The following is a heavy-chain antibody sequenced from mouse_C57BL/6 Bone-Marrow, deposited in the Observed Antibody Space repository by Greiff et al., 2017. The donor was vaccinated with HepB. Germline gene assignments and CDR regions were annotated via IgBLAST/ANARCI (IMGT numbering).Heavy chain of an antibody. D-gene: IGHD1-1*01. CDR1: GYTFTSYW. Sequence: QVQLQQPGAELVKPGASVKMSCKASGYTFTSYWITWVKQRPGQGLEWIGDIYPGSGSTNYNEKFKSKATLTVDTSSSTAYMQLRSLTSEDSAVYYCARDPVVDWYFDVWGTGTTVTVSS. CDR2: IYPGSGST. V-gene: IGHV1-55*01. J-gene: IGHJ1*03. CDR3: ARDPVVDWYFDV.